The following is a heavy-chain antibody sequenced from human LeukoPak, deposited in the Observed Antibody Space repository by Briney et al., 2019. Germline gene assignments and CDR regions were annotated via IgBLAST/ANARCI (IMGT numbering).Heavy chain of an antibody. CDR3: ARRLTRLTAAGTLGY. CDR1: GGTFSSYA. CDR2: IIPIFGTA. V-gene: IGHV1-69*06. D-gene: IGHD6-13*01. Sequence: ASVTVSCKASGGTFSSYAISWVRQAPGQGLEWMGGIIPIFGTANYAQKFQGRVTITADKSTSTAYMELSSLRSEDTAVYYCARRLTRLTAAGTLGYWGQGTLVTVSS. J-gene: IGHJ4*02.